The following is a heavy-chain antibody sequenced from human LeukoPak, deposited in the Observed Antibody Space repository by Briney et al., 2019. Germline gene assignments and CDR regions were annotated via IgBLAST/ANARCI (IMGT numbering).Heavy chain of an antibody. D-gene: IGHD2-2*01. CDR2: ISGSGGST. J-gene: IGHJ4*02. CDR1: GFTFSSYA. V-gene: IGHV3-23*01. Sequence: GGSLRLSCAASGFTFSSYAMSCVRQPPGKGLEWVSAISGSGGSTYYADSVKGRFTISRDNSKNTLYLQMNSLRAEDTAVYYCTKVGRCSNTSCRSIGDDYWGQGTLVTVSS. CDR3: TKVGRCSNTSCRSIGDDY.